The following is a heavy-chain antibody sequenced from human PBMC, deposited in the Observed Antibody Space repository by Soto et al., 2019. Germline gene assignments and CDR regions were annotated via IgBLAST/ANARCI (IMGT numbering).Heavy chain of an antibody. J-gene: IGHJ4*02. V-gene: IGHV3-23*01. CDR3: AKGPTLGYCSGGSCPY. Sequence: EVQLLESGGGLVQPGGSLRLSCAASGFTFSSYAMSWVRQAPGKGLEWVSAISGSGGSTYYADSVKGRFTISRDNSKNTLYLQMNSLRAEDTAVYYCAKGPTLGYCSGGSCPYWDQGTLVTVSS. D-gene: IGHD2-15*01. CDR2: ISGSGGST. CDR1: GFTFSSYA.